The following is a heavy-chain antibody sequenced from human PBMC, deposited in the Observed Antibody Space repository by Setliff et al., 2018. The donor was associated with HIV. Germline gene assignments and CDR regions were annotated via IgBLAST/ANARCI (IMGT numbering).Heavy chain of an antibody. J-gene: IGHJ4*02. CDR1: GGSISSYY. CDR3: ARGTAPRRGTNYGGNYPLDY. V-gene: IGHV4-59*12. CDR2: ISNSGTA. Sequence: SETLSLTCTVSGGSISSYYWGWIRQPPGQGLEYIGQISNSGTAYYTPSLKSRLIMSIDTSKNQFSLNLTSVTAADTAVYYCARGTAPRRGTNYGGNYPLDYWGQGTLVTVSS. D-gene: IGHD4-17*01.